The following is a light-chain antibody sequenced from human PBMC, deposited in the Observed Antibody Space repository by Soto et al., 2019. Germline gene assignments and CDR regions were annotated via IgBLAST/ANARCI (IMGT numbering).Light chain of an antibody. CDR1: SSDVGGYNY. J-gene: IGLJ1*01. Sequence: QSALTQPASVSVSPGQSITISCTGTSSDVGGYNYVSWYQQHPGKAPKLIIYDVSNRPSGVSNRFSGSKSGNTASLTISGLQAEDEADYYCSSYTSSRTYVFGTGTKLTVL. CDR2: DVS. V-gene: IGLV2-14*01. CDR3: SSYTSSRTYV.